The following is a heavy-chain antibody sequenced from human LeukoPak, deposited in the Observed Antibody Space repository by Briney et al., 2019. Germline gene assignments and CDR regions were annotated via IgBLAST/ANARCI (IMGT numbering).Heavy chain of an antibody. CDR3: ARDLYSSSRNNFDY. CDR1: GFIFTNFA. J-gene: IGHJ4*02. Sequence: GGSLRLSCTASGFIFTNFAMSWVRQAPGKGPEWVSALNNRATTTYYADSVKGRFTISRDNSKNTLYLQMNSLRAEDSAVYYCARDLYSSSRNNFDYWGQGTLVTVSS. D-gene: IGHD6-13*01. V-gene: IGHV3-23*01. CDR2: LNNRATTT.